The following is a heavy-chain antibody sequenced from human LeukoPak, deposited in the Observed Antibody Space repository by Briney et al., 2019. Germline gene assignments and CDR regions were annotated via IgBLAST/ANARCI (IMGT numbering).Heavy chain of an antibody. Sequence: PSETLSLTCTVSGGSIFSNFWSWIRQPPGKRLEWIGYIYYSGSTNYNPSLKSRLTMSVDTSKNRFSLKLSSVTAADTAVYYCARLSSTGYWYFDLWGRGTLVTVSS. CDR1: GGSIFSNF. V-gene: IGHV4-59*08. CDR3: ARLSSTGYWYFDL. J-gene: IGHJ2*01. D-gene: IGHD2-15*01. CDR2: IYYSGST.